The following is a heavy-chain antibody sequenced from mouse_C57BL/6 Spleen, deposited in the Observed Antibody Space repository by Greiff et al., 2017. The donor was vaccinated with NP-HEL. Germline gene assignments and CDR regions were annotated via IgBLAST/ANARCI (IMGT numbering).Heavy chain of an antibody. D-gene: IGHD4-1*01. J-gene: IGHJ1*03. V-gene: IGHV1-82*01. CDR1: GYAFSSSW. CDR2: IYPGDGDT. Sequence: QVQLKQSGPELVKPGASVKISCKASGYAFSSSWMNWVKQRPGKGLEWIGRIYPGDGDTNYNGKFKGKATLTADKSSSTAYMQLSSLTSEDSAVYFCARSELGGYFDVWGTGTTVTVSS. CDR3: ARSELGGYFDV.